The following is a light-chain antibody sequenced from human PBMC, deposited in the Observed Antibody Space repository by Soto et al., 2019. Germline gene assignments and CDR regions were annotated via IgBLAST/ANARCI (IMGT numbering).Light chain of an antibody. J-gene: IGKJ5*01. CDR1: QSIRTS. V-gene: IGKV3-11*01. CDR3: QQRIVWPPTT. CDR2: DAS. Sequence: EVVLTQSPATLSLSPGERATLSCRASQSIRTSLAWYQQKPGQAPRLVIFDASNRANGVPARFGGSGSGTDFPLTINSLEPEDFAVYYCQQRIVWPPTTFGQGTRLEIK.